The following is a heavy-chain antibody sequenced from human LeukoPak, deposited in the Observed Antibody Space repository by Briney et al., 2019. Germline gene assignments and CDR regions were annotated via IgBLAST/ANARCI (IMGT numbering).Heavy chain of an antibody. V-gene: IGHV3-23*01. D-gene: IGHD3-16*02. CDR3: AKEDWGSYRNTGWFDP. CDR2: ISTGGGST. Sequence: GGSLRLSCAASGFTFSSYAMNWVRQAPGKGLEWVSAISTGGGSTYYADSVKGRFTISRDNSKNTLHLQMNSLRAEDTVVYYCAKEDWGSYRNTGWFDPWGQGTLVTVSS. CDR1: GFTFSSYA. J-gene: IGHJ5*02.